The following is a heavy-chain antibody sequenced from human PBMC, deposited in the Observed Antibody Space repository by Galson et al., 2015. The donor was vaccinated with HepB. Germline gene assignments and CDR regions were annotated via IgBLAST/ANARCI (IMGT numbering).Heavy chain of an antibody. V-gene: IGHV2-5*02. CDR2: IYWDDDK. Sequence: PALVKPTQTLTLTCTYSGFSLSTSEVGVNWIRQPPGKALEWLALIYWDDDKRYSPPLKSRLTITKDTSKNQVVLTMTNMDPVDTATYYCALHHGDYPFDYWGQGTLVIVSS. CDR1: GFSLSTSEVG. D-gene: IGHD4-17*01. CDR3: ALHHGDYPFDY. J-gene: IGHJ4*02.